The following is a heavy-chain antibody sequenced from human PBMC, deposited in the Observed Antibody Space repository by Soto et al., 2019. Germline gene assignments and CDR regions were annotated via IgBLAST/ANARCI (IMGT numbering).Heavy chain of an antibody. CDR3: ARTFCSTTSCQAHDMDV. Sequence: SETLSLTCTVSGGSVSSGSYYWTWIRQPPGKGLEWIGYIYYSGSTNYNPSLKSRVTISLDTSNNQFSLRLSSVTAADTAVYYCARTFCSTTSCQAHDMDVWRQGTTVTVSS. CDR1: GGSVSSGSYY. J-gene: IGHJ6*02. D-gene: IGHD2-2*01. V-gene: IGHV4-61*01. CDR2: IYYSGST.